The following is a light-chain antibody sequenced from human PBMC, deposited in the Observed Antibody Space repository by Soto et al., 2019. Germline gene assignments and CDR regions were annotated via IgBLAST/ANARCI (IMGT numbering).Light chain of an antibody. CDR1: QIISTY. CDR2: KAS. J-gene: IGKJ1*01. V-gene: IGKV1-5*03. Sequence: DVQITKSPSSLWASVLYIVTIAFRWIQIISTYLNWFQQKPGKAPNLLIYKASSLESGVPSRFSGSGSGTEFTLTISSLQPNDFATYCCQQYNSYFWTFGQGTKVDI. CDR3: QQYNSYFWT.